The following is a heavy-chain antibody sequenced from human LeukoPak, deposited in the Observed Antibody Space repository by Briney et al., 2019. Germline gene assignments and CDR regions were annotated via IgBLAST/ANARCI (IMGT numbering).Heavy chain of an antibody. CDR1: GFIFSTHS. D-gene: IGHD1-26*01. J-gene: IGHJ4*02. CDR3: ARAPWGVGATPPY. CDR2: ISYDGSNK. Sequence: PGGSLRLSCAASGFIFSTHSMFWVRQAPGKGLEWVAVISYDGSNKNYADYVKRRFPISRDNSKNTLYLKMDSLRTDDTAMYYCARAPWGVGATPPYWGQGTLVTVSS. V-gene: IGHV3-30-3*01.